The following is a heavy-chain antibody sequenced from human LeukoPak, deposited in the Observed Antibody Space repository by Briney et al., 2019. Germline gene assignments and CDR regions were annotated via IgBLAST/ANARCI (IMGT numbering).Heavy chain of an antibody. CDR3: AREVVDYSYWYFDL. J-gene: IGHJ2*01. V-gene: IGHV4-59*01. CDR2: IYYSGST. Sequence: PSETLSLTCTVSGGSISSYYWSWIRQPPGKGLEWIGYIYYSGSTNYNPSLKSRVTISVDTSKNQFSLKLSSVTAADTAVNYCAREVVDYSYWYFDLWGRGTLVTVSS. D-gene: IGHD2-15*01. CDR1: GGSISSYY.